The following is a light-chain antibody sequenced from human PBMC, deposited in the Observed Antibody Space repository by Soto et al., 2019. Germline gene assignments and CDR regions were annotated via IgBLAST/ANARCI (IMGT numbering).Light chain of an antibody. CDR3: SSYTSSSTS. CDR1: SSDVGGYNY. Sequence: QSALTQSASVSGSPGQSITISCTGTSSDVGGYNYVSWYQQHPGKAPKLMIYDVSNRPSGVSNRFSGSKSGNTASLTISGLQAEDEADYYCSSYTSSSTSFGTGTKVTVL. J-gene: IGLJ1*01. V-gene: IGLV2-14*01. CDR2: DVS.